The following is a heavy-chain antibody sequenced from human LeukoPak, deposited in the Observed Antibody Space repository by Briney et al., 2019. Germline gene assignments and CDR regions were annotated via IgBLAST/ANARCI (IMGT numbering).Heavy chain of an antibody. CDR2: ISGSGGST. CDR1: GFTFSSYA. V-gene: IGHV3-23*01. CDR3: AKHARYCSSTSCRSPHWYFDL. J-gene: IGHJ2*01. Sequence: GGSLRLSCAASGFTFSSYAMSWVRQAPGKGLEWVSAISGSGGSTYYADSVKGRFTISRDNSKNPLYLQMNSLRAEDTAVYYCAKHARYCSSTSCRSPHWYFDLWGRGTLVTVSS. D-gene: IGHD2-2*01.